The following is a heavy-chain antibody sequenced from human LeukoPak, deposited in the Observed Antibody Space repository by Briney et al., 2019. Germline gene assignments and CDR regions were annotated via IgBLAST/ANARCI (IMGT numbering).Heavy chain of an antibody. Sequence: ASVKVSCKASGGTFSTYTFSWVRRAPGQGLEWMGGIIAIFGTINYAQKFQGRVTITADESASTAYMELSNLRSGDTAMYYCAFPDGDYYDRRGAFRIWGQGTLVTVSS. D-gene: IGHD3-22*01. CDR1: GGTFSTYT. V-gene: IGHV1-69*13. CDR2: IIAIFGTI. J-gene: IGHJ3*02. CDR3: AFPDGDYYDRRGAFRI.